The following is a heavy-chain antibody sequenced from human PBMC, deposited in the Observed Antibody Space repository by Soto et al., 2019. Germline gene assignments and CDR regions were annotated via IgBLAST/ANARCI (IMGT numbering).Heavy chain of an antibody. CDR3: AREGSERGLNWFDP. J-gene: IGHJ5*02. Sequence: EVQLVESGGGLVQPGGSLRLSCAASGFTFSSYSMNWVRQAPGKGLEWVPYISSSSSTIFYAHSVKGRFTISRDSAKNSLYLQMNSLRDEDTAVYYCAREGSERGLNWFDPWGQGTLVTVSS. CDR1: GFTFSSYS. V-gene: IGHV3-48*02. CDR2: ISSSSSTI.